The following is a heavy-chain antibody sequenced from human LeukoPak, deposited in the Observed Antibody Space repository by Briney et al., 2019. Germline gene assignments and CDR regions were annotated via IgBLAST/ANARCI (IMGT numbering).Heavy chain of an antibody. V-gene: IGHV5-51*01. CDR3: ARTFTIFGVLGWFDP. CDR2: IYPGGSDT. Sequence: GESLKISCKGSGYSFTSYWIGWVRQMPGKGLEWMGIIYPGGSDTRYSPSFQGQVTISADKSISTAYLQWSSLKASDTAMYYCARTFTIFGVLGWFDPWGQGTLVTVSS. CDR1: GYSFTSYW. D-gene: IGHD3-3*01. J-gene: IGHJ5*02.